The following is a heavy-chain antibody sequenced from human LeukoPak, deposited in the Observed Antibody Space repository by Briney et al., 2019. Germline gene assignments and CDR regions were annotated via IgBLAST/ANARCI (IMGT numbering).Heavy chain of an antibody. J-gene: IGHJ4*02. Sequence: GGSLRLSCAASGFTFRSYAMYWVRQAPGKGLEWVSVISYSGDSTYYEDSVKGRFTISRDNSKNTVYLQMNSLRPEDTAVYYCGRVMEAAAGGTVDYWGQGTLVTVSS. CDR3: GRVMEAAAGGTVDY. CDR2: ISYSGDST. V-gene: IGHV3-23*01. D-gene: IGHD6-13*01. CDR1: GFTFRSYA.